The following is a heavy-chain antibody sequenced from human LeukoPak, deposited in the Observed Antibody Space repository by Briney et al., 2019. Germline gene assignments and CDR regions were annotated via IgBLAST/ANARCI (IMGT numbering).Heavy chain of an antibody. CDR3: AKDRFGGGIAAAGREDY. CDR1: GFTFSSYA. V-gene: IGHV3-23*01. Sequence: PGGSLRLSCAASGFTFSSYAMSWVRQAPGKGLEWVSAIGGSGGSTYYADSVKGRFTISRDNSKNTLYLQMNSLRAEDTAVYYCAKDRFGGGIAAAGREDYWGQGTLVTVSS. CDR2: IGGSGGST. D-gene: IGHD6-13*01. J-gene: IGHJ4*02.